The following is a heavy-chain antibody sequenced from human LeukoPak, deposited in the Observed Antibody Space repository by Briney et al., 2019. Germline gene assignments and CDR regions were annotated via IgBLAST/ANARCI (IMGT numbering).Heavy chain of an antibody. Sequence: GGSLRLSCAASGFTFSSYAMSWVRQAPGKGLEWVSAISGSGGSTYYADSVKGRFTISRDNSKNTLYLQMNSLGAEDTAVYYCARDDDYGDYVGFDYWGQGTLVTVSS. J-gene: IGHJ4*02. D-gene: IGHD4-17*01. CDR2: ISGSGGST. CDR1: GFTFSSYA. CDR3: ARDDDYGDYVGFDY. V-gene: IGHV3-23*01.